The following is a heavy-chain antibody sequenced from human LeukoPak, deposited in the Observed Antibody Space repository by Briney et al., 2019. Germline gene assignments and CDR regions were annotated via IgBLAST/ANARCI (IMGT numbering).Heavy chain of an antibody. CDR1: GYSFPSYW. Sequence: GESLKISCKGSGYSFPSYWIGWVRRMPGKGLEWLGIIYSGDSDIRYSPSFQGHVTISADKSISTAYLQWSSLKASDTAIYYCARSDGLTLLDYWGQGTLVTVSS. J-gene: IGHJ4*02. V-gene: IGHV5-51*01. CDR2: IYSGDSDI. CDR3: ARSDGLTLLDY. D-gene: IGHD2-21*02.